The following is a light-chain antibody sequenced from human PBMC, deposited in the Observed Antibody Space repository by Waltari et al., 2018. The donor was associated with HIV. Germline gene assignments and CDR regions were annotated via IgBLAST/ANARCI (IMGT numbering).Light chain of an antibody. CDR2: KDT. Sequence: SSELTQPPSVSVSPGQTATISCSGNALSNQYAYWYQQKPGQAPVVVIFKDTERPSGIPERFSGSSSGTTVTLTIRGVQAEDEADYYCQSTDNSEDMIFGGGTKLAVL. CDR1: ALSNQY. J-gene: IGLJ2*01. V-gene: IGLV3-25*03. CDR3: QSTDNSEDMI.